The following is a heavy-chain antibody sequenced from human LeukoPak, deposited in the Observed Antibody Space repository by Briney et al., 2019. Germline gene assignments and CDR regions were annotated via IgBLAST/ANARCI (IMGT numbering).Heavy chain of an antibody. CDR3: ARVFRGRGYFDY. CDR2: IYDSGST. Sequence: SETLSLTCTVSGASISHYYWSWIRQPPGKGLEWIGYIYDSGSTNYNPSLKSRVTISVDTSKNQFSLKLSSVTAADTAVYYCARVFRGRGYFDYWGQGPLVTVSS. J-gene: IGHJ4*02. CDR1: GASISHYY. D-gene: IGHD3-10*01. V-gene: IGHV4-59*01.